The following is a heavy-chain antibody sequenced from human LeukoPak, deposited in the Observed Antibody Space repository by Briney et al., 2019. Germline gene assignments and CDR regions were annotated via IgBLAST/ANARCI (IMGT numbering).Heavy chain of an antibody. D-gene: IGHD3-3*01. CDR1: GYTFTGYY. CDR3: ARDGITIFGVVIISFDY. CDR2: INPNSGGT. V-gene: IGHV1-2*02. J-gene: IGHJ4*02. Sequence: ASVNVSCKASGYTFTGYYMHWVRQAPGQGLEWMGWINPNSGGTNYAQKFQGRVTMTRDTSISTAYMELSRLRSDDTAVYYCARDGITIFGVVIISFDYWGQGTLVTVSS.